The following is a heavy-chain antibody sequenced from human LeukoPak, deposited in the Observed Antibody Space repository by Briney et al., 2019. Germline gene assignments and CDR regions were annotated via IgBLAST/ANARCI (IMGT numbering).Heavy chain of an antibody. D-gene: IGHD3-10*01. Sequence: GSLRLSCAASGFTVSSNYMSWVRQAPGKGLEWGSVIYSGGSTYYADSVKGRFTISRDNSKNTLYLQMNSLGAEDTAVYYCARGGDYGSGSYYYYYYYYMDVWGKGTTVTVSS. CDR1: GFTVSSNY. V-gene: IGHV3-66*01. CDR3: ARGGDYGSGSYYYYYYYYMDV. CDR2: IYSGGST. J-gene: IGHJ6*03.